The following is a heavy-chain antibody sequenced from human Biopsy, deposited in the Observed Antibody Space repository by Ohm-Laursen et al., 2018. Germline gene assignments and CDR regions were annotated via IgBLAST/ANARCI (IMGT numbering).Heavy chain of an antibody. CDR2: INPTGGTT. J-gene: IGHJ6*02. CDR1: GYSFTKYY. CDR3: ARDETGSSVFGPYYYGMDV. D-gene: IGHD3-9*01. Sequence: ASVKVSCKASGYSFTKYYINWVRQAPGQGLEWMGIINPTGGTTSYAEKFQGRVTLTRDTSKSTVYLELNSLIYEDTALYYCARDETGSSVFGPYYYGMDVWGQGTTVTVSS. V-gene: IGHV1-46*01.